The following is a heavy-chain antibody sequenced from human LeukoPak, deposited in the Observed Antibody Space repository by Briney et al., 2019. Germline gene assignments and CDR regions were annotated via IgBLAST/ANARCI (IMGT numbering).Heavy chain of an antibody. CDR1: GFTFSSYW. D-gene: IGHD6-13*01. Sequence: GGSLRLSCAASGFTFSSYWMTWVRQAPGKGLEWVANIKYDGSEKDYMDSVKGRFTISRDNAKNSLYLQMNSLRAEDPAVYYCAKDIEPAGLFLDYWGQGTLVTVSS. J-gene: IGHJ4*02. V-gene: IGHV3-7*04. CDR2: IKYDGSEK. CDR3: AKDIEPAGLFLDY.